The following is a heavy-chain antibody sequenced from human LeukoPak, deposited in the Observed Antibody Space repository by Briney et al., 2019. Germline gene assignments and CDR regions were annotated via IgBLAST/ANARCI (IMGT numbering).Heavy chain of an antibody. CDR2: IYYSGST. CDR1: GGSISSYY. Sequence: SEALSLTCTVSGGSISSYYWSWIRQPPGKGLEWIGYIYYSGSTNYNPSLKSRVTISVDTSKNQFSLKLSSVTAADTAVYYCASSYYDSSGYNYWGQGTLVTVSS. D-gene: IGHD3-22*01. CDR3: ASSYYDSSGYNY. J-gene: IGHJ4*02. V-gene: IGHV4-59*08.